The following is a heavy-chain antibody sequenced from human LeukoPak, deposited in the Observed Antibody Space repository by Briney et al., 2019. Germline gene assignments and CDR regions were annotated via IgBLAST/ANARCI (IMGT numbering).Heavy chain of an antibody. J-gene: IGHJ4*02. D-gene: IGHD3-22*01. V-gene: IGHV3-48*03. Sequence: GGSLRLSCVASGFTFRSYEMNWVRQAPGKGLEWVSYISSSGSTIYYADSVKGRFTISRDNAKNSLCLQMNSLRAEDTAVYYCKGYYDSSGYKAYWGQGTLVTVSS. CDR2: ISSSGSTI. CDR3: KGYYDSSGYKAY. CDR1: GFTFRSYE.